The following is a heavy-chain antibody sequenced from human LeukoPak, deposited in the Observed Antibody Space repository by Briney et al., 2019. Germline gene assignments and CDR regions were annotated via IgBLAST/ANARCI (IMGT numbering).Heavy chain of an antibody. Sequence: PGGSLRLSCAASGFTFSSYGMHWVRQAPGKGLEWVAVISYDGSNKYYADSVKGRFTISRDNSKNTLYLQMNSLRAEDTAVYYCAKRPISTSWNSGYWGQGTLVTVSS. CDR1: GFTFSSYG. V-gene: IGHV3-30*18. CDR3: AKRPISTSWNSGY. CDR2: ISYDGSNK. D-gene: IGHD6-13*01. J-gene: IGHJ4*02.